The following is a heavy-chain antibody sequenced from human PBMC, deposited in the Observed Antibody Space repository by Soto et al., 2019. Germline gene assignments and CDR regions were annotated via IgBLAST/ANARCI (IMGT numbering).Heavy chain of an antibody. V-gene: IGHV1-18*01. CDR3: ARAPAFQWLGYYYYYGMDV. J-gene: IGHJ6*02. Sequence: QVQLVQSGAEVKKPGASVKVSCKASGYTFTSYGISWVRQAPGQGLEWMGWISAYNGNTNYAQKLQGRVTMTTDTSTSTAYMELRSLRSDDTAVYYCARAPAFQWLGYYYYYGMDVWGQGTTVTVSS. CDR1: GYTFTSYG. CDR2: ISAYNGNT. D-gene: IGHD2-8*01.